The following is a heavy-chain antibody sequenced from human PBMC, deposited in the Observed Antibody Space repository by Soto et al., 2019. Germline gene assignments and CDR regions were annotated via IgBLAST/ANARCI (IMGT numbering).Heavy chain of an antibody. CDR2: TYYRSKWYN. J-gene: IGHJ4*02. V-gene: IGHV6-1*01. D-gene: IGHD1-1*01. CDR1: GDSVSSNSAA. CDR3: ARDLGSGPTNWNYYFDY. Sequence: KQSQTLSLTCAISGDSVSSNSAAWNWIRQSPSRGLEWLGRTYYRSKWYNDYAVSVKSRITINPDTSKNQFSLQLNSVTPEDTAVYYCARDLGSGPTNWNYYFDYWGQGTLVTVSS.